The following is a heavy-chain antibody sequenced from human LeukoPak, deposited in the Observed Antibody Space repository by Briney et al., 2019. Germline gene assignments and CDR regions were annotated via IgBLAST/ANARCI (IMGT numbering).Heavy chain of an antibody. V-gene: IGHV4-39*01. CDR1: GGSISSSSYY. CDR3: VTLSIAVAEDY. CDR2: IYYSGST. J-gene: IGHJ4*02. D-gene: IGHD6-19*01. Sequence: SETLSLTCTVSGGSISSSSYYWGWVRQPPGKGLKWIGSIYYSGSTYYNPSLKSRVTISVDTSKNQFSLKLSSVTAADTAIDYCVTLSIAVAEDYWGQGTLVTVSS.